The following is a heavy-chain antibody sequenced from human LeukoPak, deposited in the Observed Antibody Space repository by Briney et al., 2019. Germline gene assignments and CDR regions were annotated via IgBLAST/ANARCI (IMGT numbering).Heavy chain of an antibody. J-gene: IGHJ4*02. CDR3: ARSPYSSGWYYFDY. V-gene: IGHV3-9*01. CDR2: ISWNSGSI. D-gene: IGHD6-19*01. Sequence: GRSLRLSCAASGFTFDDYAMHWVRQAPRKGLWWGSGISWNSGSIGYADSVKGRFTISRDNAKNSLYLQMNSLRAEDTALYYCARSPYSSGWYYFDYWGQGTLVTVSS. CDR1: GFTFDDYA.